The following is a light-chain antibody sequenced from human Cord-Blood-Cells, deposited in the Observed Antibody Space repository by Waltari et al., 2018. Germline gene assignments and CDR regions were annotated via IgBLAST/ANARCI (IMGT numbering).Light chain of an antibody. V-gene: IGLV2-23*01. J-gene: IGLJ3*02. CDR3: CSYAGSSTWV. Sequence: QSALTQPASVSGSPGQPVSISCTGTSRAVGSYNLASWYQQHPGKAPKLMIYEGSKRPSGVSNRFSGSKSGNTASLTISGLQAEDEADYYCCSYAGSSTWVFGGGTKLTVL. CDR1: SRAVGSYNL. CDR2: EGS.